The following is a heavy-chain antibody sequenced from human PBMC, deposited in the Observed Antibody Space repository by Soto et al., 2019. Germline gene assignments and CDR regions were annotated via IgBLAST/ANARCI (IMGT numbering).Heavy chain of an antibody. J-gene: IGHJ6*02. D-gene: IGHD4-17*01. CDR1: GFTFSSYG. Sequence: VGSLRLSCAASGFTFSSYGMHWVRQAPGKGLEWVAVIWYDGSNKYYADSVKGRFTISRDNSKNTLHLQMNSLRAEDTAVYYCAREYGNYYYGMDVWGQGTTVTV. CDR2: IWYDGSNK. V-gene: IGHV3-33*01. CDR3: AREYGNYYYGMDV.